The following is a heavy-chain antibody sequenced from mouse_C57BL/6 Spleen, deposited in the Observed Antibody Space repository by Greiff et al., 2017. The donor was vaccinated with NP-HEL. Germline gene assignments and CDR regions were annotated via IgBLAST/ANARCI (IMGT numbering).Heavy chain of an antibody. CDR1: GFSFNTYA. Sequence: EVHLVESGGGLVQPKGSLKLSCAASGFSFNTYAMNWVRQAPGKGLEWVARIRSKSNNYATYYADSVKDRFTISRDDSESMLYLQMNNLKTEDTAMYYCVRHTGSYAMDYWGQGTSVTVSS. V-gene: IGHV10-1*01. CDR3: VRHTGSYAMDY. CDR2: IRSKSNNYAT. D-gene: IGHD4-1*01. J-gene: IGHJ4*01.